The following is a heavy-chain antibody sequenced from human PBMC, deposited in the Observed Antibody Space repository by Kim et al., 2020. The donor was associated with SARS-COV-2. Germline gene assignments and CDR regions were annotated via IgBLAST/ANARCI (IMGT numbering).Heavy chain of an antibody. Sequence: VKGRFTISRDNSKNTLYLQMNSLRAEDTAVYYCAKDHYGSGGHVYYYGMDVWGQGTTVTVSS. V-gene: IGHV3-23*01. D-gene: IGHD3-10*01. J-gene: IGHJ6*02. CDR3: AKDHYGSGGHVYYYGMDV.